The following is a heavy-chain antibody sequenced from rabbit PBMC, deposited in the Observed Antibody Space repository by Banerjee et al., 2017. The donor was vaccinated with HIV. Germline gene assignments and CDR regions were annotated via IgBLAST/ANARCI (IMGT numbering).Heavy chain of an antibody. V-gene: IGHV1S40*01. D-gene: IGHD4-1*01. Sequence: QSLEESGGGLVKPGASLTLTCTASGFSFSSNYWICWVRQAPGKGLEWIACIYTGNSSTYYASWAKGRFAIAKTSSTTVTLQMTSLTAADTATDLCARDLAGVIGWNFNLWGQGTLVTVS. CDR1: GFSFSSNYW. CDR2: IYTGNSST. J-gene: IGHJ4*01. CDR3: ARDLAGVIGWNFNL.